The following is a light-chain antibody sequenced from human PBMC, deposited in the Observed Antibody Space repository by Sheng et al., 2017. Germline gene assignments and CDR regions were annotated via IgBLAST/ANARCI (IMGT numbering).Light chain of an antibody. Sequence: SYDLTQPPSVSVAPGQTASIPCGGNNIGRKSVHWFQQKPGQAPVLVVFDDRDRPSGIPERFSGSNSGNTATLTIDWVEAGDEADYFCQVWDSTTDQRVFGGGTKLTVL. CDR3: QVWDSTTDQRV. V-gene: IGLV3-21*02. CDR2: DDR. J-gene: IGLJ3*02. CDR1: NIGRKS.